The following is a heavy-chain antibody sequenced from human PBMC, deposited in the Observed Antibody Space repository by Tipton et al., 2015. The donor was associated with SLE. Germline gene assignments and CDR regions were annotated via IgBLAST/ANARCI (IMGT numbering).Heavy chain of an antibody. D-gene: IGHD6-19*01. CDR3: ARDGGGGGWSFDY. Sequence: TLSLTCTVIGGSISGFYWIWVRQSPGKGLEWIGYISHSGSTRYNPSLESRVTISVDTSKSQFVLKLNSVSAADTAIYYCARDGGGGGWSFDYWGQGALVTVSS. CDR1: GGSISGFY. V-gene: IGHV4-59*01. J-gene: IGHJ4*02. CDR2: ISHSGST.